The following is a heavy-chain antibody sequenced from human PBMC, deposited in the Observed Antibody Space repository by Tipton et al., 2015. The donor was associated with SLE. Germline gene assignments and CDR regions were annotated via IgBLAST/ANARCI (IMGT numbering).Heavy chain of an antibody. CDR2: MHYTGRI. CDR3: AKEGTGYSSGWYSSYYYGMDV. J-gene: IGHJ6*02. Sequence: TLSLTCTVSGDSIRSGNNNWGWIRQPPGKGLEWIASMHYTGRIYYNLSLKSRVTISVDTSKNQFSLKLSSVTAADTAVYYCAKEGTGYSSGWYSSYYYGMDVWGQGTTVTVSS. D-gene: IGHD6-19*01. CDR1: GDSIRSGNNN. V-gene: IGHV4-39*02.